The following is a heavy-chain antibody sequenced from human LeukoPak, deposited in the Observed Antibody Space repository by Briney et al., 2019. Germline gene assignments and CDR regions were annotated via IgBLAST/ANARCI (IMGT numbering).Heavy chain of an antibody. V-gene: IGHV3-48*01. Sequence: GGSLRLSCAASGFTFSSYSMNWVRQAPGKGLEWVSYISSSSSTIYYADSVKGRFTISRDNAKNSLYLQMNSLRAEDTAVYYCATEGHYDILTGYYDGEYFDYWGQGTLVTVSS. CDR1: GFTFSSYS. CDR2: ISSSSSTI. D-gene: IGHD3-9*01. J-gene: IGHJ4*02. CDR3: ATEGHYDILTGYYDGEYFDY.